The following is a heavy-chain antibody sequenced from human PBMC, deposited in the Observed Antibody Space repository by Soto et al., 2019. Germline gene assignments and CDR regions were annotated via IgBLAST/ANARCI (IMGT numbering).Heavy chain of an antibody. J-gene: IGHJ4*02. Sequence: GGSLRLSCAASGFTFSSYAMSWVRQAPGKGLEWVSVISASGGGSYYADSVKGRFTISRDNSKDTLYLQMNSLRADDTAVYYCAGDLYYYDSSGYSHFDYWGQGTLVTVSS. CDR3: AGDLYYYDSSGYSHFDY. V-gene: IGHV3-23*01. CDR1: GFTFSSYA. D-gene: IGHD3-22*01. CDR2: ISASGGGS.